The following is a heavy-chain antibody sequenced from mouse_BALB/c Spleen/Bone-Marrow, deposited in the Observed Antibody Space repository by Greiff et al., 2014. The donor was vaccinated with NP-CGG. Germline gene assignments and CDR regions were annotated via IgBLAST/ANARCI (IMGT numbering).Heavy chain of an antibody. CDR1: GYTFTTYT. Sequence: QVQLKHSGAELARPGASVKMSCRASGYTFTTYTMHWVKQRPGQGLEWIGYINPSSGYTYYNQKFKDKATLTADKSSSAAYLQLSSLTSEDSAVYYCARVNGNYDAMDYWGQGTSVTVSS. CDR3: ARVNGNYDAMDY. V-gene: IGHV1-4*01. D-gene: IGHD2-1*01. CDR2: INPSSGYT. J-gene: IGHJ4*01.